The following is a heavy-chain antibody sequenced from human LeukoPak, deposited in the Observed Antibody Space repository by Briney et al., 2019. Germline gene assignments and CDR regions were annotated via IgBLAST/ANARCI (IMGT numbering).Heavy chain of an antibody. CDR2: ISGSGGST. J-gene: IGHJ6*03. CDR3: AKDGESSSWYGSYYYYYYMDV. D-gene: IGHD6-13*01. Sequence: GGSLRLSCAASGFTFSSYGMSWVRQAPGKGLEWVSAISGSGGSTYYADSVKGRFTISRDNSKNTLYLQMNSLRAEDTAVYYCAKDGESSSWYGSYYYYYYMDVWGKGTTVTVSS. V-gene: IGHV3-23*01. CDR1: GFTFSSYG.